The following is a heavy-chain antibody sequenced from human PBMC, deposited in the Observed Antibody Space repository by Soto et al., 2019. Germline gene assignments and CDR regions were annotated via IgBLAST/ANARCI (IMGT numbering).Heavy chain of an antibody. CDR2: IIPVFGTA. J-gene: IGHJ6*02. V-gene: IGHV1-69*12. D-gene: IGHD4-17*01. CDR1: GGSLSNYG. Sequence: QVQLVQSGAEVKKPGSSVKVSCKASGGSLSNYGISWVRQAPGQGLEWMGGIIPVFGTANYAQKFQGRVTITADASTSIVDKDVTRLRSEDTAVYYCARGDATKIVVTTYYGMDVWGQGTTVTVSS. CDR3: ARGDATKIVVTTYYGMDV.